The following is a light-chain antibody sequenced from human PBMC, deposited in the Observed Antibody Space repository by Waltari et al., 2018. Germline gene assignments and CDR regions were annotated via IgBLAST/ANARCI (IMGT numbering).Light chain of an antibody. CDR2: EVS. Sequence: QSALTQPASVSGSPGQSITISCPGTDSDVGAYDFFSWYQQHPGKAPHLIIYEVSNRPSGISNRFSASKSGNTASLTISGFQAEDEADYYCSSYTTSSAPGVFGTGTRVTVL. CDR1: DSDVGAYDF. J-gene: IGLJ1*01. V-gene: IGLV2-14*01. CDR3: SSYTTSSAPGV.